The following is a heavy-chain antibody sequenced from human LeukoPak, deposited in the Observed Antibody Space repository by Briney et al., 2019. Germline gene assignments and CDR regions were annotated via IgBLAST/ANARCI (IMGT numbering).Heavy chain of an antibody. V-gene: IGHV3-66*01. Sequence: GGSLRLPCAASGFTVSSNYMSWVRQAPGKGLEWVSVIYSGGSTYYADSVKGRFTISRDNSKNTLYLQMNSLRAEDTAVYYCARSPGIAVAGRFAFDIWGQGTMVTVSS. CDR2: IYSGGST. CDR1: GFTVSSNY. CDR3: ARSPGIAVAGRFAFDI. D-gene: IGHD6-19*01. J-gene: IGHJ3*02.